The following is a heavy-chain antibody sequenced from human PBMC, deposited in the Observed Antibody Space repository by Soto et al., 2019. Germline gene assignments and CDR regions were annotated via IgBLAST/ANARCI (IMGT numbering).Heavy chain of an antibody. CDR3: SKGAPGPVGFCSGGSCYSTWFDP. V-gene: IGHV3-23*01. CDR1: GFTFSSYA. D-gene: IGHD2-15*01. CDR2: ISGSGGST. Sequence: EVQLLESGGGLVQPGGSLRFSCAASGFTFSSYAMSWVRQAPGKGLEWVSTISGSGGSTYYADSVKGRFTISRDNSKNPLFLEMNSLGGEDTAVYYCSKGAPGPVGFCSGGSCYSTWFDPWGQGTLVTVSS. J-gene: IGHJ5*02.